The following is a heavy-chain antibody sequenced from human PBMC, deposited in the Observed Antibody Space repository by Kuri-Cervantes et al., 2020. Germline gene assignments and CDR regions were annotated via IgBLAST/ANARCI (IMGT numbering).Heavy chain of an antibody. D-gene: IGHD2-15*01. Sequence: GSLRPSCTVSGGDISDYYWSWIRQRQGKGLEWIGFIHNSGNSDYSPSLKRRVTMSVDMSKNQVSLKLRSVTAADTAIYYCARVGKVTYCSVSSWQNDAFDIWGQGTTVTVSS. J-gene: IGHJ3*02. V-gene: IGHV4-59*01. CDR2: IHNSGNS. CDR1: GGDISDYY. CDR3: ARVGKVTYCSVSSWQNDAFDI.